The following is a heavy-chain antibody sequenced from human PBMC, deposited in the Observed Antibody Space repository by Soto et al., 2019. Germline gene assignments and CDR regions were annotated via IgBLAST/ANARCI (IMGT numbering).Heavy chain of an antibody. J-gene: IGHJ6*02. V-gene: IGHV4-34*01. CDR3: ARGPRAYYDILTGYYSIYYYGMDV. D-gene: IGHD3-9*01. CDR1: GGSFSGYY. CDR2: INHSGST. Sequence: PSETLSLTCAVYGGSFSGYYWSWIRQPPGKGLEWIGEINHSGSTNYNPSLKSRVTISVDTSKNQFSLKLSSVTAADTAVYYCARGPRAYYDILTGYYSIYYYGMDVWGQGTTVTVSS.